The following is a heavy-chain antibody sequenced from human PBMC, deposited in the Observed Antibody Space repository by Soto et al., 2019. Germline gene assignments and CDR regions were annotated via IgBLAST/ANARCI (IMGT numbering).Heavy chain of an antibody. CDR2: IYHSGST. CDR1: GDSISSRNW. J-gene: IGHJ5*02. Sequence: SETLSLTCAVSGDSISSRNWWNWVRQPPGKGLEWIGKIYHSGSTNYNPSLKSRVTVSVDRSKNQFSLKLNSVTAADTAVYYCARDNGVGPWGQGTLVTVSS. V-gene: IGHV4-4*02. D-gene: IGHD2-8*01. CDR3: ARDNGVGP.